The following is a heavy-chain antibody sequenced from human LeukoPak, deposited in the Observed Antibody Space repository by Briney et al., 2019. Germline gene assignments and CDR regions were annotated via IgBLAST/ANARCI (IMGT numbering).Heavy chain of an antibody. CDR2: IYHSGST. CDR3: ARSTFSHTSTGGYDY. D-gene: IGHD2-8*02. V-gene: IGHV4-38-2*01. J-gene: IGHJ4*02. Sequence: SEILSLTCVVSDFSISSGHYWGWIRQPPGKGLEWIGTIYHSGSTYYTPSLQSRVTISVDMSENQFSLRLSRVAVADTAVYFCARSTFSHTSTGGYDYWGQGILVTVSS. CDR1: DFSISSGHY.